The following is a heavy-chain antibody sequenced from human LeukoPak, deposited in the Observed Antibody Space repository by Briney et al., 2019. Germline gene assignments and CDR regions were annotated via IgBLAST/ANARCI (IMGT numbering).Heavy chain of an antibody. V-gene: IGHV4-34*01. J-gene: IGHJ5*02. D-gene: IGHD3-3*01. CDR3: ARGVITIFGVETNWFDL. Sequence: PSETLSLTCAVYGGSFSGYYWSWIRQPPGKGLEWIGEINHSGSTNYNPSLKSRVTISVDASKNQFSLKLSSVTAADTAVYYCARGVITIFGVETNWFDLWGQGTLVTVYS. CDR1: GGSFSGYY. CDR2: INHSGST.